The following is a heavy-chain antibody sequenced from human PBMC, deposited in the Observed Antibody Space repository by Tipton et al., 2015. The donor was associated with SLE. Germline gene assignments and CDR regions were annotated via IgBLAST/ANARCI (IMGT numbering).Heavy chain of an antibody. V-gene: IGHV4-59*07. D-gene: IGHD4-17*01. CDR1: GGSFSGYY. CDR2: IYYSGST. J-gene: IGHJ4*02. Sequence: TLSLTCAVYGGSFSGYYWSWIRQPPGKGLEWIGYIYYSGSTNYNPSLKSRVTISVDTSKNQFSLKLSSVTAADTAVYYCARHPVTTGYFDYWGQGTLVTVSS. CDR3: ARHPVTTGYFDY.